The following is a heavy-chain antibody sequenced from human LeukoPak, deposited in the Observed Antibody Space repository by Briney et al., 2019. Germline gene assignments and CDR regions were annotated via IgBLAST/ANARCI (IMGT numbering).Heavy chain of an antibody. D-gene: IGHD3-22*01. CDR3: AKDVFYDSSGNDLSDY. J-gene: IGHJ4*02. V-gene: IGHV3-30*18. Sequence: GRSLRLSCAASGLTFSNYGMHWVRQAPGKGLEWVAFISYDGRNKYYADSMKGRFTISRDNSKNTLYLQMNSLRAEDTAVYFCAKDVFYDSSGNDLSDYWGQGTLVTVSS. CDR1: GLTFSNYG. CDR2: ISYDGRNK.